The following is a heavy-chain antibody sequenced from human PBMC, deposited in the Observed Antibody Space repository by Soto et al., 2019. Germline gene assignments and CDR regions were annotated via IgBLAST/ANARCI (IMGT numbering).Heavy chain of an antibody. V-gene: IGHV1-8*01. CDR1: GYTFTSYD. Sequence: ASVKVSCKASGYTFTSYDINWVRQATGQGLEWMGWMNPNSGNTGYAQKFQGRVTMTRNTSISTAYMELSSLRSEDTAVYYCARGELKVVAATHIMHVWGKGTTVTVSS. CDR3: ARGELKVVAATHIMHV. CDR2: MNPNSGNT. D-gene: IGHD2-15*01. J-gene: IGHJ6*03.